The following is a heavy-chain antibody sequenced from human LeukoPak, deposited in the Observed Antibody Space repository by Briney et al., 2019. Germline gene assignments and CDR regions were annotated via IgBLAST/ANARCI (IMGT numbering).Heavy chain of an antibody. J-gene: IGHJ5*02. D-gene: IGHD3-10*01. CDR3: ARVVTITMVRGVTNPVSWFDP. Sequence: SVKVSCKASDYTFTNYGLSWVRQAPGQGLEWMGGIIPIFGTANYAQKFQGRVTITADESTSTAYMELSSLRSEDTAVYYCARVVTITMVRGVTNPVSWFDPWGQGTLVTVSS. V-gene: IGHV1-69*13. CDR1: DYTFTNYG. CDR2: IIPIFGTA.